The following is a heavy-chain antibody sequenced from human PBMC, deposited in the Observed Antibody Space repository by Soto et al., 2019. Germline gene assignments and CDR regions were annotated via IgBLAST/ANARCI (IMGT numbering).Heavy chain of an antibody. D-gene: IGHD1-1*01. Sequence: VQLLESGGDLVQPGGSLRLSCAASGFTFSNYAMNWVRQAPGKGLEWVSAISGSGGVTYYADSVKGRVTVSRDNSKNTLYLQMNSLRAEDTALYYCARPALPTVEINFYFDSWGQGTLVTVSS. CDR1: GFTFSNYA. V-gene: IGHV3-23*01. CDR3: ARPALPTVEINFYFDS. CDR2: ISGSGGVT. J-gene: IGHJ4*02.